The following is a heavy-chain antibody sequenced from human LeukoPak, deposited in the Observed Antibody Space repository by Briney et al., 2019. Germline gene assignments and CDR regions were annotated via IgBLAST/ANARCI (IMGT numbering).Heavy chain of an antibody. V-gene: IGHV3-30-3*01. J-gene: IGHJ4*02. CDR1: GFTFSSYA. CDR2: ISYDGSNK. Sequence: GRSLRLSCAASGFTFSSYAMHWVRQVPGKGLEWVAVISYDGSNKYYADSVKGRFTISRDNSKNTLYLQMNSLRAEDTAVYYCARDPTRLKVVVDYWGQGTLVTVSS. D-gene: IGHD2-15*01. CDR3: ARDPTRLKVVVDY.